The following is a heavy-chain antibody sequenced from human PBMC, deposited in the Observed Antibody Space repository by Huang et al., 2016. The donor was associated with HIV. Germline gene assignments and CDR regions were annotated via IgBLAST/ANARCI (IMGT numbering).Heavy chain of an antibody. D-gene: IGHD3-10*01. J-gene: IGHJ5*02. CDR2: NSPDYSTT. CDR1: GYKFSSYW. CDR3: TRLFPELESFYTPLYRGGTHNWFDP. V-gene: IGHV5-51*01. Sequence: EVQLVQSGAEVRKPGESLRISCKTSGYKFSSYWGAWVRQTPGRGLEWMGSNSPDYSTTSSRLSFERQVTISVDKSNNTAFLQWGGLKASDSALYFCTRLFPELESFYTPLYRGGTHNWFDPWCQGTLVIVS.